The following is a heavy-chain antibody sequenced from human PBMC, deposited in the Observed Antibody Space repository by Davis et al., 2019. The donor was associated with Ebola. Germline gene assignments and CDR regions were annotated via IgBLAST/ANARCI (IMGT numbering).Heavy chain of an antibody. V-gene: IGHV7-4-1*02. CDR3: ARFAYDNNDIDVSFDY. D-gene: IGHD3-22*01. CDR1: GYTFTNYA. J-gene: IGHJ4*02. Sequence: AASVKVSCKASGYTFTNYAMNWVRQAPGQGLEWMGWVSTDTGDPTYAQGFTGRFVFSLDTSVSTAYLQITSLKAEDTAVYYCARFAYDNNDIDVSFDYWGQGTLVTVSS. CDR2: VSTDTGDP.